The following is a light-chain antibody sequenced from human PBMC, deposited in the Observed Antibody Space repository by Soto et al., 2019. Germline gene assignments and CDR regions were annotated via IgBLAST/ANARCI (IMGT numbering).Light chain of an antibody. CDR3: QQYYSSPRT. J-gene: IGKJ4*01. V-gene: IGKV4-1*01. CDR2: WAS. Sequence: DIVMTQSPDSLAVSLGERATINCKSSQTVLYRSNNMNYLSWYQQKPGQPPKLLIYWASTRESGVPHRFSGSGSGTDFTLTISSLQAEDVAVYYCQQYYSSPRTFGGGTKVEIK. CDR1: QTVLYRSNNMNY.